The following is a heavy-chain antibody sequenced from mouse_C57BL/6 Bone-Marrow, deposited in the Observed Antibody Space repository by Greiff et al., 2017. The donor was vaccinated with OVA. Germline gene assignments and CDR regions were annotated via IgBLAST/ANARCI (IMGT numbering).Heavy chain of an antibody. Sequence: EVKLQESGTVLARPGASVKMSCKTSGYTFTSYWMPWVQPRPGPGLEWIGALSPGNSDTSYNQKFTGKAKLTAVTTASTAYMELSSRTNEDSAVYYWTRGGDGYYGALYYFDYGGQGTTLTVSS. CDR1: GYTFTSYW. V-gene: IGHV1-5*01. J-gene: IGHJ2*01. CDR2: LSPGNSDT. D-gene: IGHD2-3*01. CDR3: TRGGDGYYGALYYFDY.